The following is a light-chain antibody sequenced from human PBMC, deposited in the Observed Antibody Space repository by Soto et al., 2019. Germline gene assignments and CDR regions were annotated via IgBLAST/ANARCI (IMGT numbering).Light chain of an antibody. CDR2: DAS. Sequence: EIVLTQSPATLSLSPGERATLSCRASQRISNSLAWYQQKPGQAPRLLIYDASTSATRIPARFSGSGSGTDFTLTISSLAPEDFAVYYCQQGSNWPPRSFGGGTKVEIK. CDR1: QRISNS. J-gene: IGKJ4*01. CDR3: QQGSNWPPRS. V-gene: IGKV3-11*01.